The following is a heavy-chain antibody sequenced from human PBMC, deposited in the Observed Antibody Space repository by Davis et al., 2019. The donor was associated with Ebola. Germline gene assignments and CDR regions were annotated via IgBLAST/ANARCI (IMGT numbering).Heavy chain of an antibody. CDR1: GFTFDDYA. V-gene: IGHV3-9*01. J-gene: IGHJ6*03. CDR2: ISWNSGSI. Sequence: PGGSLRLSCAASGFTFDDYAMHWVRQAPGKGLEWVSGISWNSGSIGYADSVKGRFTISRDNSKNTLYLQMNSLRAEDTAVYYCAREGERYDYNYYYYMDVWGKGTTVTVSS. CDR3: AREGERYDYNYYYYMDV. D-gene: IGHD1-1*01.